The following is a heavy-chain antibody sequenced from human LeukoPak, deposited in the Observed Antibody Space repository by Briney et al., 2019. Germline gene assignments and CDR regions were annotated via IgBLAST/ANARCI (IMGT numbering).Heavy chain of an antibody. D-gene: IGHD6-19*01. CDR2: IIPILGTA. CDR1: GGTFSSYA. Sequence: SVKVSCKASGGTFSSYAISWVRQAPGQGLEWMGGIIPILGTANYAQKFQGRVTITADESTSTAYMELSSLRSEDTAVYYCARAMYSSGPREGYYYYGMDVWGQGTTVTVSS. J-gene: IGHJ6*02. CDR3: ARAMYSSGPREGYYYYGMDV. V-gene: IGHV1-69*01.